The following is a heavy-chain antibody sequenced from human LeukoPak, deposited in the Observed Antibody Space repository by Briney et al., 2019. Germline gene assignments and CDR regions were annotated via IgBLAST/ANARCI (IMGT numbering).Heavy chain of an antibody. CDR3: AKDFQTYDIPTYFDY. D-gene: IGHD3-9*01. Sequence: GGSLRLSCAASGFTFSSYAMSWVRQAPGKGLEWVSAISGSGGSTYYADSVQGRFTISRDNSKNTLYLQMNSLRAEDTAVYYCAKDFQTYDIPTYFDYWGQGTLVTVSS. V-gene: IGHV3-23*01. CDR1: GFTFSSYA. J-gene: IGHJ4*02. CDR2: ISGSGGST.